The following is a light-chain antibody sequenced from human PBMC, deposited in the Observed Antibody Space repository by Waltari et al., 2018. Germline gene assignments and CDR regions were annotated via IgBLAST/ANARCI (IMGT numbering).Light chain of an antibody. V-gene: IGLV4-69*01. CDR2: VNSDCSN. Sequence: QLVLTQSPSASASLGASVKLTCTLSSGHSSNVIAWLQQQPEKGPRYLMKVNSDCSNSKGDKSADRFSGSSSGTEHYLTSASLQSEDEADYYCQTGGHGTWVFGGGTKLTVL. CDR3: QTGGHGTWV. CDR1: SGHSSNV. J-gene: IGLJ3*02.